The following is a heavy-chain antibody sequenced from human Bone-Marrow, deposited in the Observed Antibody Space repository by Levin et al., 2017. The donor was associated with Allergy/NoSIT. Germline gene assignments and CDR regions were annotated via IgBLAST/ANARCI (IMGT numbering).Heavy chain of an antibody. V-gene: IGHV4-59*01. D-gene: IGHD4-17*01. J-gene: IGHJ6*03. CDR2: IYYSGST. CDR3: ARVLGDYLAGYYYDYMDV. Sequence: SETLSLTCTVSGGSISSYYWSWIRQPPGKGLEWIGYIYYSGSTNYNPSLKSRVTISVDTSKNQFSLKLSSVTAADTAVYYCARVLGDYLAGYYYDYMDVWGKGTTVTVSS. CDR1: GGSISSYY.